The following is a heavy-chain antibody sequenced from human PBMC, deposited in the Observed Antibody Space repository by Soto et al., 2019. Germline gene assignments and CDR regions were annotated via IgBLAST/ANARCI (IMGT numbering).Heavy chain of an antibody. V-gene: IGHV4-61*01. J-gene: IGHJ6*02. CDR3: ARDASATYYYYYGMDV. D-gene: IGHD6-13*01. Sequence: PSETLSLTCTVSGGSVSSGSYYWSWTRQPPGKGLEWIGYIYYSGSTNYNPSLESRVTISVDTSKNQFSLKLSSVTAADTAVYYCARDASATYYYYYGMDVWGQGTTVTVSS. CDR1: GGSVSSGSYY. CDR2: IYYSGST.